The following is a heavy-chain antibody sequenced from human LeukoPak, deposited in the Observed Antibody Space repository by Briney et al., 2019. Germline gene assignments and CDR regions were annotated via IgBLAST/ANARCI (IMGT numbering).Heavy chain of an antibody. CDR3: ARGGAAVSAWRTFDI. J-gene: IGHJ3*02. Sequence: GGSLRLSCAASGYTFSSFGMHWVRQAPGKGLEWVALIWFDGRKEYYADSVKGRFTISRDNSNNTLYLQMNSLRAEDTAVYYCARGGAAVSAWRTFDIWGQGTMDTVSS. V-gene: IGHV3-33*01. CDR2: IWFDGRKE. D-gene: IGHD6-19*01. CDR1: GYTFSSFG.